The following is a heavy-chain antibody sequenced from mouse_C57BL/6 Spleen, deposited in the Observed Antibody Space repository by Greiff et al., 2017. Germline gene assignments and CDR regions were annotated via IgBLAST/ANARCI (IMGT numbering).Heavy chain of an antibody. V-gene: IGHV1-7*01. D-gene: IGHD2-1*01. CDR1: GYTFTSYW. CDR2: INPSSGYT. CDR3: ARGAIYYGNYDYYAMDY. J-gene: IGHJ4*01. Sequence: VQLQQSGAELAKPGASVKLSCKASGYTFTSYWMHWVKQRPGQGLEWIGYINPSSGYTKYNQKFKDKATLTADKSSSTAYMQLSSLTYEDSAVYYCARGAIYYGNYDYYAMDYWGQGTSVTVSS.